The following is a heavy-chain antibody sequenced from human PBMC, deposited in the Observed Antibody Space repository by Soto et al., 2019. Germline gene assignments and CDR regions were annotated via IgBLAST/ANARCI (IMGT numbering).Heavy chain of an antibody. J-gene: IGHJ5*02. V-gene: IGHV3-21*01. CDR1: GFTFSSYS. CDR2: ISSSSSYI. Sequence: EVQLVESGGGLVQPGGSLRLSCAASGFTFSSYSMNWVRQAPGKGLEWVSSISSSSSYIYYADSVKGRFTISRDNAKNSLYLQMNSLRAEDTAVYYCARTLPGSNYDRENWFDPWGQGTLVTVSS. D-gene: IGHD4-4*01. CDR3: ARTLPGSNYDRENWFDP.